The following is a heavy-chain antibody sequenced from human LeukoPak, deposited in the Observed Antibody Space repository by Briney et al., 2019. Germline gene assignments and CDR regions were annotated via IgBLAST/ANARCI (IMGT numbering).Heavy chain of an antibody. J-gene: IGHJ5*02. CDR2: ISGSGGST. Sequence: GGSLRLSCAASGFTFSSYAMSWVRQAPGKGLEWVSAISGSGGSTYYADSVKGRFTISRDNAKNSLYLQMNSLRAEDTAVYYCARGGGANWFDPWGQGTLVTVSS. CDR1: GFTFSSYA. D-gene: IGHD3-16*01. CDR3: ARGGGANWFDP. V-gene: IGHV3-23*01.